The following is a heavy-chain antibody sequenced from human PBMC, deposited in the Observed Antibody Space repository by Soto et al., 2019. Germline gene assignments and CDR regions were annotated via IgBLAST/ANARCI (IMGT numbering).Heavy chain of an antibody. J-gene: IGHJ6*02. CDR3: AGRYCSGGSCYNYYGMDV. CDR1: GFTFCSSA. Sequence: SVKVSCKASGFTFCSSAVQWVRQARVQRLEWIGWIVVGNGHTNYAQKFQERVTITRDMSTGTAYMELSSLRSEDTAVYYCAGRYCSGGSCYNYYGMDVWGRGTTVTVSS. CDR2: IVVGNGHT. V-gene: IGHV1-58*01. D-gene: IGHD2-15*01.